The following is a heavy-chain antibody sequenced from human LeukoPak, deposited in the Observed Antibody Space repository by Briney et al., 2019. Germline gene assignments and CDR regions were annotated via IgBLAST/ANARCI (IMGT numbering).Heavy chain of an antibody. CDR3: ARVQTSYGPRLYGMDV. Sequence: GGSLRLSCAASGFTFSDYYMTWIRQAPGRGLEWVSYITSLGYTNHADSVRGRFTISRDNAKNSLYLQMNSLRAEDTAVYYCARVQTSYGPRLYGMDVWGQGTTVTVS. J-gene: IGHJ6*02. V-gene: IGHV3-11*05. CDR1: GFTFSDYY. D-gene: IGHD5-18*01. CDR2: ITSLGYT.